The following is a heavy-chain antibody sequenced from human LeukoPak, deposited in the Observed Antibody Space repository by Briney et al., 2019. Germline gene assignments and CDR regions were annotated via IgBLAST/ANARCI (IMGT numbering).Heavy chain of an antibody. D-gene: IGHD6-13*01. Sequence: GGSLRLSCGATGFSFSSYAMSWVRQAPGKGPEWVSAISATGDSTYYADSVKGRLTISRDNSKSTLDLQMNSLRAEDTAVYYCAKGWPIAGDIKDWFDSWGQGTLVTVSS. V-gene: IGHV3-23*01. CDR2: ISATGDST. CDR1: GFSFSSYA. CDR3: AKGWPIAGDIKDWFDS. J-gene: IGHJ5*01.